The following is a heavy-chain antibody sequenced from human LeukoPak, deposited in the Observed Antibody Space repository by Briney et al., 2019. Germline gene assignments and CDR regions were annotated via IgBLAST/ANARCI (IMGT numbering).Heavy chain of an antibody. Sequence: ASVKVSCKASGYTFTSYYMHWVRQAPGQGLEWMGIINPSGGSTSYAQKFQGRVTMTRDMSTSTVYMELSSLRSEDTAVYYCARDIVGDRNIVVVVAATWGRGGYFDYWGQGTLVTVSS. J-gene: IGHJ4*02. CDR1: GYTFTSYY. CDR3: ARDIVGDRNIVVVVAATWGRGGYFDY. CDR2: INPSGGST. V-gene: IGHV1-46*01. D-gene: IGHD2-15*01.